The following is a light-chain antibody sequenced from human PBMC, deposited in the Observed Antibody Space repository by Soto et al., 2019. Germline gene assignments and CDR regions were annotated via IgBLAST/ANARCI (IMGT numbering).Light chain of an antibody. CDR3: QQATSVPLT. CDR2: TAS. J-gene: IGKJ4*01. CDR1: QGISSL. Sequence: DIQMTQSPSSVSASVGDRVTITCRASQGISSLLAWYQQKPGKAPNLLIHTASSLQSGVPSRFSGRGSGTDFTLTISSLQPEGFATYYCQQATSVPLTLGGGTKVELK. V-gene: IGKV1-12*01.